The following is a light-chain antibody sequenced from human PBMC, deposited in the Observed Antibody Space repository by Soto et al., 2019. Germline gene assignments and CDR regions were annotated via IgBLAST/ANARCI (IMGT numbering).Light chain of an antibody. CDR3: HQYENWPQT. Sequence: EIVMTQSPATLSVSPGERATLSCRASQSISSNLAWYQQKLGQAPRLLIYRASTRATGIPARFSGSGSGTEFTLTISSLQSEDFVLYYCHQYENWPQTFGQGTKVDIK. CDR2: RAS. V-gene: IGKV3-15*01. CDR1: QSISSN. J-gene: IGKJ1*01.